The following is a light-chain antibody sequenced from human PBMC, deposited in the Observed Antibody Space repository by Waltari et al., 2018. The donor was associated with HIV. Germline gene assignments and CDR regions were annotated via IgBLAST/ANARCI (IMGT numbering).Light chain of an antibody. CDR3: YSTDSSGNHRV. CDR1: AFPKTY. J-gene: IGLJ3*02. Sequence: SYELTQPPSVSVSPGQTARITCSADAFPKTYPYRYQQKSGQAPVLVIYEDSKRPSGIPERFSGSSSGTMATLTISGAQVEDEADYYCYSTDSSGNHRVFGGGTKLTVL. V-gene: IGLV3-10*01. CDR2: EDS.